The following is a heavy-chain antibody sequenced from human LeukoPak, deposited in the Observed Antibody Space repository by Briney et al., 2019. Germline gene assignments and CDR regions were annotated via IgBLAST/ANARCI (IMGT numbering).Heavy chain of an antibody. CDR1: GFTFSSYS. V-gene: IGHV3-21*01. Sequence: GGSLRPSCAASGFTFSSYSMNWVRQAPGKGLEWVSSISSSSSYIYYADSVKGRFTISRDNAKNSLYLQMNSLRAEDTAVYYCARDAGGYCSSTSCYVDYWGQGTLVTVSS. D-gene: IGHD2-2*01. CDR2: ISSSSSYI. CDR3: ARDAGGYCSSTSCYVDY. J-gene: IGHJ4*02.